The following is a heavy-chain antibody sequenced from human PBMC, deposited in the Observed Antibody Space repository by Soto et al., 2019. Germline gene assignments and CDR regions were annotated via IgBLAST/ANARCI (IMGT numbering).Heavy chain of an antibody. CDR1: GFTFSSYA. Sequence: GGSLRLSCSASGFTFSSYAMHWVRQAPGKGLEYVSAISSNGGSTYYADSVKGRFTISRDNSKNTLYLQMSSLRAEDTAVYYCVKADKNDYGDPPDGYWGQGTLVTVSS. CDR2: ISSNGGST. D-gene: IGHD4-17*01. J-gene: IGHJ4*02. CDR3: VKADKNDYGDPPDGY. V-gene: IGHV3-64D*08.